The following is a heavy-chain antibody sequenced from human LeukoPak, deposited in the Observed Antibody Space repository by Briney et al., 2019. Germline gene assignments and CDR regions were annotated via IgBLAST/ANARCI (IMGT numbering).Heavy chain of an antibody. CDR2: INPSGGST. CDR3: ARVGPSGGRDDAFDI. CDR1: GFTFSSYG. J-gene: IGHJ3*02. D-gene: IGHD3-16*01. Sequence: GGSLRLSCAASGFTFSSYGMHWVRQAPGQGLEWMGIINPSGGSTSYAQKFQGRVTMTRDMSTSTVYMELSSLRSEDTAVYYCARVGPSGGRDDAFDIWGQGTMVTVSS. V-gene: IGHV1-46*01.